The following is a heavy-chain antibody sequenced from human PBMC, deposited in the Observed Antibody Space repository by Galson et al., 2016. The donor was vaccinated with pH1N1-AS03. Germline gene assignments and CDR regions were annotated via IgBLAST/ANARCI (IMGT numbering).Heavy chain of an antibody. Sequence: SVKVSCKASGGTFSINAISWVRQAPGQGPEWMGGISPLLRTALYAQKWQGRVTITADESTNTAYMELSSLRSEETAVYYCATLYTDYLDYWGQGTLVIVSS. D-gene: IGHD3-16*01. CDR2: ISPLLRTA. CDR1: GGTFSINA. J-gene: IGHJ4*02. CDR3: ATLYTDYLDY. V-gene: IGHV1-69*13.